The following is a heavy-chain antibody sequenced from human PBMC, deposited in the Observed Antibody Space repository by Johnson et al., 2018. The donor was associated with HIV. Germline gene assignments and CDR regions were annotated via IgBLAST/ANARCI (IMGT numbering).Heavy chain of an antibody. V-gene: IGHV3-33*06. Sequence: QVQLVESGGGVVQPGRSLRLSCAASGFTFSSYGMHWVRQAPGKGLEWVAVIWSDGSNKYYADSVKGRFTISRDNSKNTLYLQMNSLRAEDTAVYYCAKERSGSYSGADAFDIWGQGTMVTVSS. CDR2: IWSDGSNK. CDR1: GFTFSSYG. D-gene: IGHD1-26*01. CDR3: AKERSGSYSGADAFDI. J-gene: IGHJ3*02.